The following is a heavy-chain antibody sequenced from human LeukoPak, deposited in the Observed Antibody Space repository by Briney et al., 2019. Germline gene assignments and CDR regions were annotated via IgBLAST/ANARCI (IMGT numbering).Heavy chain of an antibody. D-gene: IGHD6-6*01. J-gene: IGHJ5*02. V-gene: IGHV3-21*01. CDR1: SYS. Sequence: SYSMNWVRQAPGKGLEWVSSISSSSSYIYYADSVKGRFTISRDNAKSSLYLQMNSLRAEDTAVYYCARGFEYSSPWGQGTLVTVSS. CDR3: ARGFEYSSP. CDR2: ISSSSSYI.